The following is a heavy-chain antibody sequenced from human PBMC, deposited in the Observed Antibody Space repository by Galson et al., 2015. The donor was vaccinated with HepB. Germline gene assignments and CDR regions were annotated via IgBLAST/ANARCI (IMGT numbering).Heavy chain of an antibody. V-gene: IGHV3-30*04. CDR3: ARDRGIYGSGSYPLGFGVGGFWFDP. Sequence: SLRLSCAASGFTFSSYAMHWVRQAPGKGLEWVAVISYDGSNKYYADSVKGRFTISRDNSKNTLYLQMNSLRAEDTAVYYCARDRGIYGSGSYPLGFGVGGFWFDPWGQGTLVTVSS. J-gene: IGHJ5*02. D-gene: IGHD3-10*01. CDR1: GFTFSSYA. CDR2: ISYDGSNK.